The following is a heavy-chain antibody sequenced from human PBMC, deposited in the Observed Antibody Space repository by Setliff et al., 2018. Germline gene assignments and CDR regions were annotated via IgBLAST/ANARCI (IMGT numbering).Heavy chain of an antibody. CDR2: INSDGSST. Sequence: PGGSLRLSCAASGFTFSTYWMHWVRQDPGKGLVWVSRINSDGSSTTYADSVKGRFTISRDNAKNTLYLQMNSLRAEDAAVYYCAREPPSADWNDAWFDPWGQETLVTVSS. D-gene: IGHD1-1*01. CDR3: AREPPSADWNDAWFDP. J-gene: IGHJ5*02. CDR1: GFTFSTYW. V-gene: IGHV3-74*01.